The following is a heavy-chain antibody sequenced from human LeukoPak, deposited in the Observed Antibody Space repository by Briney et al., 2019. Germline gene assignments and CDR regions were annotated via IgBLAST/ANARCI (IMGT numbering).Heavy chain of an antibody. V-gene: IGHV4-59*08. J-gene: IGHJ4*02. CDR1: GGSISSYY. Sequence: PSETLSLTCTVSGGSISSYYWSWIRQPPGKGLEWIGYIYYSGSTNYNPSLKSLVTISVDTSKNQFSLKLSSVTAADTAVYYCARFHYDILTGYYMDYWGQGTLVTVSS. CDR2: IYYSGST. D-gene: IGHD3-9*01. CDR3: ARFHYDILTGYYMDY.